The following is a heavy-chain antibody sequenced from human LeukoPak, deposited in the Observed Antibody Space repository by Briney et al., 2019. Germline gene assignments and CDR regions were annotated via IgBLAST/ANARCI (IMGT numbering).Heavy chain of an antibody. D-gene: IGHD5-18*01. CDR1: GGSIGSYY. V-gene: IGHV4-59*08. Sequence: PSETLSLTCTVSGGSIGSYYWSWIRQPPGKGLEWIGYIYYSGSTNYNPSLKSRVTISVDTSKNQFSLKLSSVTAADTAVYYCARRRGYSYDNWYFDLWGRGTLVTVSS. J-gene: IGHJ2*01. CDR2: IYYSGST. CDR3: ARRRGYSYDNWYFDL.